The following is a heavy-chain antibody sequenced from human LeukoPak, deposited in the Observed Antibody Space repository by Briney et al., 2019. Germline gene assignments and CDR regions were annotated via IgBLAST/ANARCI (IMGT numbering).Heavy chain of an antibody. CDR1: GGSISSYY. CDR2: IYYSGST. Sequence: SETLSLTCTVSGGSISSYYWSWIQQPPGKGLEWIGYIYYSGSTHYNPSLKSRAAISVDTSKNHFSLKLSSVTAADTAVYYCARVLAVAGTPFDYWGQGTLVTVSS. V-gene: IGHV4-59*01. CDR3: ARVLAVAGTPFDY. J-gene: IGHJ4*02. D-gene: IGHD6-19*01.